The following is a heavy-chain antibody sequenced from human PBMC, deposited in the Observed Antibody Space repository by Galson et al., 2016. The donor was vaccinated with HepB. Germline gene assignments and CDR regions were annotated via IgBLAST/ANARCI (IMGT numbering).Heavy chain of an antibody. Sequence: LRLSCAASGFTFSDYYMSWIRQPPGKGLEWIGIIYDDGTTYYYNPSLKSRVTISVVTTKNEFSLRLTSVTAADTAVYYCARQRERADWLDPWGPGTLVTVSP. CDR2: IYDDGTT. CDR3: ARQRERADWLDP. CDR1: GFTFSDYY. D-gene: IGHD1-26*01. J-gene: IGHJ5*02. V-gene: IGHV4-38-2*01.